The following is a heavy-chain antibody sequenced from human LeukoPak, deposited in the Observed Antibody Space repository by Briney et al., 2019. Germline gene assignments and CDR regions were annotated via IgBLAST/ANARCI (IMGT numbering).Heavy chain of an antibody. CDR2: ISYNGGKK. Sequence: GGSLRLSCAASGFSFSSYAIHWVRQAPGKGLEWVALISYNGGKKDYADSVKGRFTISRDNARNSLYLQMNTLRAEDTAVYSCARGADGVSSNSRGWFDPWGQGTLVTVSS. V-gene: IGHV3-30*04. CDR3: ARGADGVSSNSRGWFDP. CDR1: GFSFSSYA. J-gene: IGHJ5*02. D-gene: IGHD2-15*01.